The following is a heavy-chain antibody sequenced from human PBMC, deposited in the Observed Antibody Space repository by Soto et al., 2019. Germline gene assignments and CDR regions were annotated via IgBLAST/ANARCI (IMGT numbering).Heavy chain of an antibody. CDR2: ISYDGSNK. J-gene: IGHJ6*02. V-gene: IGHV3-30*18. Sequence: QVQLVESGGGVVQPGRSLRLSCAASGFTFSSYGMHWVRQAPGKGLEWVALISYDGSNKYYADSVKGRFTISRDNSKNTLSLQVSSLRPEDTAVYYCAKDRDSSGWFSGYYHGVDVWGQGTTVTVSS. D-gene: IGHD6-19*01. CDR1: GFTFSSYG. CDR3: AKDRDSSGWFSGYYHGVDV.